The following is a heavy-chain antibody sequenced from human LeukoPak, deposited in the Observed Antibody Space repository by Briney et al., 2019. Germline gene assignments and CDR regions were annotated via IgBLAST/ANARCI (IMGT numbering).Heavy chain of an antibody. V-gene: IGHV1-2*02. D-gene: IGHD6-6*01. CDR3: ASNSDSSSSNYYYMDV. CDR1: GYTFTGYY. J-gene: IGHJ6*03. Sequence: ASVNVSCKASGYTFTGYYMHWVRQAPGQGLEWMGWINPNSGGTNYAQKFQGRVTMTRDTSISTAYMELSRLRSDDTAVYYCASNSDSSSSNYYYMDVWGKGTTVTVSS. CDR2: INPNSGGT.